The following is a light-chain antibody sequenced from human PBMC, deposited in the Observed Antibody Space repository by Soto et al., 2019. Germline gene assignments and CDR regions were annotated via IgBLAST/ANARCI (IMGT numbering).Light chain of an antibody. Sequence: QSVLTQPPSVSGAPGQRVTISCTGSSSNIGAGYDVHWYQQLPGTAPKLLIYGNSNRPSGVPDRFSGSKSGTSASLAITGLKAEEEADYYCQSYDSSLSGWGVFGGGTKLTVL. J-gene: IGLJ3*02. CDR3: QSYDSSLSGWGV. CDR2: GNS. CDR1: SSNIGAGYD. V-gene: IGLV1-40*01.